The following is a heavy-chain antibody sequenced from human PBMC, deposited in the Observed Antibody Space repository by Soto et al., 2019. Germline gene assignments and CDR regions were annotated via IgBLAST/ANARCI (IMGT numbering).Heavy chain of an antibody. D-gene: IGHD3-3*01. V-gene: IGHV3-21*01. J-gene: IGHJ4*02. CDR3: ARAKGYYDFWSGLQAGAHDY. Sequence: GGSLRLSCAASGFTFSSYSMNWVRQAPGKGLEWVSSISSSSSYIYYADSVKGRFTISRDNAKNSLYLQMNSLRAEDTAVYYCARAKGYYDFWSGLQAGAHDYWGQGTLVTVSS. CDR1: GFTFSSYS. CDR2: ISSSSSYI.